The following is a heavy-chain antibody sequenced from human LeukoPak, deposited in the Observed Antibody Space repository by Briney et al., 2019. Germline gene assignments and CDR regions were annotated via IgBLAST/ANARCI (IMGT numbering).Heavy chain of an antibody. CDR1: GFTFSTYN. CDR3: ARTPREWIQLWLRSYFDY. Sequence: GGSLRLSCAASGFTFSTYNMNWVRQAPGKGLEWVSSISSSSTYIYNADSVKGRFTISRDNAKNSLYLQMNSLRAEDTAVYYCARTPREWIQLWLRSYFDYWGQGTLVTVSS. CDR2: ISSSSTYI. D-gene: IGHD5-18*01. V-gene: IGHV3-21*01. J-gene: IGHJ4*02.